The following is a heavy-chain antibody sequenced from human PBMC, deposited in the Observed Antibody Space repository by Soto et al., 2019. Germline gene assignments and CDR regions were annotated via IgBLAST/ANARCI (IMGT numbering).Heavy chain of an antibody. J-gene: IGHJ4*02. CDR2: ISYDGSNK. Sequence: GGSLRLSCAASGFTFSSYAMHWVRQAPGKGLEWVAVISYDGSNKYYADSVKGRFTISRDNSKNTLYLQMNSLRAEDTAVYYCARARAWRRVASGGDYWGQGTLVTVSS. CDR3: ARARAWRRVASGGDY. CDR1: GFTFSSYA. D-gene: IGHD3-10*01. V-gene: IGHV3-30-3*01.